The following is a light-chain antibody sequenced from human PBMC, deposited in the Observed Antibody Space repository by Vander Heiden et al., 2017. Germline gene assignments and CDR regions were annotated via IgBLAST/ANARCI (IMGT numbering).Light chain of an antibody. CDR3: RQSLQTLIT. V-gene: IGKV2-28*01. CDR1: QSLLHSNGYNY. CDR2: LGS. J-gene: IGKJ5*01. Sequence: DIVMTQSPLSLPVTPGDPASISCRSSQSLLHSNGYNYLDWYLQKPGQSPQLLIYLGSNRASGVPDRFSGSGSGTDFTLKISRVEAEDVGVYYCRQSLQTLITFGQGTRLEIK.